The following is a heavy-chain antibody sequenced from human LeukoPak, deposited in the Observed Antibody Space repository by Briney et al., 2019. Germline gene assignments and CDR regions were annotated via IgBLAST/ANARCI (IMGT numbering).Heavy chain of an antibody. D-gene: IGHD3-10*01. CDR2: INHSGST. Sequence: SETLSLTCTVSGGSISSYYWSWIRQPPGKGLEWIGEINHSGSTNYNPSLRSRVTISVDTSKNQFSLKLSSVTAADTAVYYCARTGDTNIDYWGQGTLVTVSS. CDR1: GGSISSYY. CDR3: ARTGDTNIDY. J-gene: IGHJ4*02. V-gene: IGHV4-34*01.